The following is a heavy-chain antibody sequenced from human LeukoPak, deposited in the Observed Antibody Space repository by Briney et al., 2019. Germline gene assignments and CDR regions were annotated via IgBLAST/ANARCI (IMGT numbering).Heavy chain of an antibody. CDR2: IYYSGST. D-gene: IGHD2-15*01. CDR1: SGSISSGDYY. J-gene: IGHJ4*02. V-gene: IGHV4-30-4*08. CDR3: ARVNPGMAAIDY. Sequence: ASETLSLTCTVSSGSISSGDYYWGWIRQPPGKGLEWIGYIYYSGSTYYNPSLKSRVSISVDTSKNQFSLKLSSVTAADTAVYYCARVNPGMAAIDYWGQGTLVTVSS.